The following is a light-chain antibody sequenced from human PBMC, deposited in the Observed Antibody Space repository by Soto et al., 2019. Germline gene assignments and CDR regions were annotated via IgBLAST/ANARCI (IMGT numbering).Light chain of an antibody. V-gene: IGKV1-5*03. CDR3: QQYNSYSWT. J-gene: IGKJ1*01. CDR2: KAS. Sequence: DIQMTQSPSTLSASVGDRVTITCRASQSISSWLAWYQQKPGKAPKLLIYKASSLESGVPSRFSGSGSRTEFTLTISSLQPDDFATYYCQQYNSYSWTFAQGTKVEIK. CDR1: QSISSW.